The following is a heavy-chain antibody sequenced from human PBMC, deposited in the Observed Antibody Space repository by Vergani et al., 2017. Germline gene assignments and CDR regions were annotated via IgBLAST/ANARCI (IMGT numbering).Heavy chain of an antibody. CDR2: IYYSGST. D-gene: IGHD2-2*01. V-gene: IGHV4-59*01. Sequence: QVQLQESGPGLVKPSETLSLTCTVSGGSISSYYWSWIRQPPGKGLEWIGYIYYSGSTNYNPSLKSRVTISVDTSKNQFSLKLSSVTAADTAVYYCARGPRYCSSTSCYSDAFDIWGQGTMVTVSS. J-gene: IGHJ3*02. CDR3: ARGPRYCSSTSCYSDAFDI. CDR1: GGSISSYY.